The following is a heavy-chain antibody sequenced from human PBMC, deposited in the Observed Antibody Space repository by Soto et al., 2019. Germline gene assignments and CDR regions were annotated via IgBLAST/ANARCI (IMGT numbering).Heavy chain of an antibody. CDR3: ARHGFGPLHGLVDV. CDR1: GGSITNYY. V-gene: IGHV4-59*08. J-gene: IGHJ6*02. CDR2: INYDGYS. Sequence: QVQLQESGPGLVKPSETLSLTCTVSGGSITNYYCSWFRQPPGKGLEWNGYINYDGYSAYNLSLKRRVTLSMDASKTQFSLMLESVTATDTAVYYCARHGFGPLHGLVDVWGPGTTVFVSS. D-gene: IGHD3-10*01.